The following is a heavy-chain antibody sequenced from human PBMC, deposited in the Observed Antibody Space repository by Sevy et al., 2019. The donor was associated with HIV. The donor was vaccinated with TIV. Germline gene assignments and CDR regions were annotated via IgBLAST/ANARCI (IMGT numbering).Heavy chain of an antibody. V-gene: IGHV4-38-2*02. CDR1: GDSISGGYY. J-gene: IGHJ5*02. CDR3: ARDRGGDYVTQLDP. CDR2: IYHSGNT. D-gene: IGHD4-17*01. Sequence: SETLSLTCTVSGDSISGGYYWGWIRQSPGKGLEWIGSIYHSGNTYYNPSFKSRVTISVDTSKNQFSLKLSSVTAADTAVYYCARDRGGDYVTQLDPWGQGTLVTVSS.